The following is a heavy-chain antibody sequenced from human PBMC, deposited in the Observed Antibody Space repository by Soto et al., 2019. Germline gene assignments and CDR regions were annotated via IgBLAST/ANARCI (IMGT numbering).Heavy chain of an antibody. Sequence: ASVKVSCKASGYNFPGNYMHWVRQAPGQGLEWMAWSNPTTGGTRYAQKFQGRVTMTWDTSVSTAYLTLTSLTSDDTALYYCAKDLTRQLAYWLDPWGQGTQVTVSS. CDR3: AKDLTRQLAYWLDP. V-gene: IGHV1-2*02. CDR2: SNPTTGGT. CDR1: GYNFPGNY. J-gene: IGHJ5*02. D-gene: IGHD6-6*01.